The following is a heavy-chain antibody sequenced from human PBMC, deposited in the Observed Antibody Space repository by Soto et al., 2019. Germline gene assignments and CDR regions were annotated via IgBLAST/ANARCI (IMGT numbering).Heavy chain of an antibody. CDR2: IYWDDDK. D-gene: IGHD5-12*01. V-gene: IGHV2-5*02. CDR3: AHKGDGYRGFKY. CDR1: GFSLSTSGVG. J-gene: IGHJ4*02. Sequence: QITLKESGPTLVKPTQTLTLTCTFSGFSLSTSGVGVGWIRQPPGKALEWLALIYWDDDKRYSPSLKSRLTITKHPTKTQVVLTMTHMDPVDTATYYCAHKGDGYRGFKYWGQGTLVTVSS.